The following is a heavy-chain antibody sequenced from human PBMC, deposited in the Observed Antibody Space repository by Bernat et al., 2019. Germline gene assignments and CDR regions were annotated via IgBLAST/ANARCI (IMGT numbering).Heavy chain of an antibody. CDR3: ATVGGNRYFDY. Sequence: QVQLQESGPGLVKPSETLSLTCAVSGYSITIGYYWGWIRQPPGRGLEWIGSIYHSGSTFYNPSLKSRVTISVDTSKNQFSLKLTSVTAPDTAGYYCATVGGNRYFDYWGQGTLVTVSS. D-gene: IGHD4-23*01. V-gene: IGHV4-38-2*01. CDR1: GYSITIGYY. J-gene: IGHJ4*02. CDR2: IYHSGST.